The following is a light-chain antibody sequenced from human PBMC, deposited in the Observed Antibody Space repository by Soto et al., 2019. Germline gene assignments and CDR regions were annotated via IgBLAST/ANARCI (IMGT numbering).Light chain of an antibody. V-gene: IGLV2-11*01. CDR3: CSYAGSDIPVV. J-gene: IGLJ2*01. CDR2: DVT. CDR1: SSDVGEYNW. Sequence: QSALTQPRSVSGSPGQSVTIPCTGTSSDVGEYNWVSWYQRHPGKAPKVIIYDVTKRPSGVPDRFSGSKSGNTASLTISGLQAEDEATDYCCSYAGSDIPVVFGGGTKLTVL.